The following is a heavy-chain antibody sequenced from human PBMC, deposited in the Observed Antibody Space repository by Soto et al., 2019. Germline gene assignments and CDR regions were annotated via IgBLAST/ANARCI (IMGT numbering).Heavy chain of an antibody. V-gene: IGHV1-69*04. CDR3: ARELPDIVVVPAAPPSGMDV. D-gene: IGHD2-2*01. J-gene: IGHJ6*02. CDR1: GGTFSSYT. Sequence: ASVKVSCKASGGTFSSYTISWVRQAPGQGLEWMGRIIPILGIANYAQKFQGRVTITADKSTSTAYMELSSLRSEDTAVYYCARELPDIVVVPAAPPSGMDVWGQGTKVTVSS. CDR2: IIPILGIA.